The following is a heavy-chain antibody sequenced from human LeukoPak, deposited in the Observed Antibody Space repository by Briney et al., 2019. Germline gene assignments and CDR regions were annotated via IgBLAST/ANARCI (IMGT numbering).Heavy chain of an antibody. CDR1: GGSFSIYF. J-gene: IGHJ5*02. D-gene: IGHD3-3*01. Sequence: PSETLSLTCAVYGGSFSIYFWTWIRQPPGKGLEWIGEINHSGSTNYNPSLKSRLIMSVDTSKNQFSLNLTSVTAADTAVYYCARDFWSGHHNWFVPWGQGTLVTVSS. V-gene: IGHV4-34*01. CDR3: ARDFWSGHHNWFVP. CDR2: INHSGST.